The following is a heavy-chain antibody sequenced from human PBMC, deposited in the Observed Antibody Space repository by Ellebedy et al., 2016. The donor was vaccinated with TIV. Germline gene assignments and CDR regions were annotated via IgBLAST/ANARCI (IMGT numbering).Heavy chain of an antibody. CDR2: IFYSGNT. D-gene: IGHD3-3*01. CDR1: GGSISSSSYY. CDR3: ARILRAGSDGDYFDY. J-gene: IGHJ4*02. V-gene: IGHV4-39*06. Sequence: MPSETLSLTCAVSGGSISSSSYYWGWIRQPPGKGLEWIGCIFYSGNTYYNPSLKSRLTISVDTSKNQFALKLSSVTAADTAVYYCARILRAGSDGDYFDYWGQGTLVTVSS.